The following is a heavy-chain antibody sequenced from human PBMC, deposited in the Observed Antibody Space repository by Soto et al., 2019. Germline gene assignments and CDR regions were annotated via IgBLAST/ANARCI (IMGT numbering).Heavy chain of an antibody. CDR3: ARDIFFSFVVVPAASGWFDP. CDR2: TYYRSKWYN. V-gene: IGHV6-1*01. Sequence: SQTLSLTCAISGDSVSSNSAAWNWIRQSPSRGLEWLGRTYYRSKWYNDYAVSVKSRITINPDTSKNQVSLQLNSVTHEDTAVYYCARDIFFSFVVVPAASGWFDPWGQGTLVTVSS. CDR1: GDSVSSNSAA. D-gene: IGHD2-2*01. J-gene: IGHJ5*02.